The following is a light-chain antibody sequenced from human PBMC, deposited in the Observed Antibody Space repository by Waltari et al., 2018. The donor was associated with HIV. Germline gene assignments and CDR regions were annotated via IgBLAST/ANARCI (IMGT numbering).Light chain of an antibody. Sequence: EIMMTQSPATLSVSPGERAPLSCRASQSLGSNLAWYQLKPGQAPRLLIYGVSTRATGVPARFSGSRSGTQVSLTINSLQSEDFATYYCQQYNKWPMYTFGQGTKLEMK. CDR1: QSLGSN. CDR2: GVS. V-gene: IGKV3-15*01. CDR3: QQYNKWPMYT. J-gene: IGKJ2*01.